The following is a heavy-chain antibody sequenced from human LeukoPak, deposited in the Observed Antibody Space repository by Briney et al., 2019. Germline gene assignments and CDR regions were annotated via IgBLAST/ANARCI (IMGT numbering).Heavy chain of an antibody. J-gene: IGHJ6*04. V-gene: IGHV3-23*01. D-gene: IGHD3-10*02. CDR1: GFTFSSSA. Sequence: GGSLRLSCAASGFTFSSSAMSWVRQAPGKGLEWVSGINNSGGGTYYADSVKGRFTISRDNAKNSLYLQMNSLRAEDTAVYYCAELGITMIGGVWGKGTTVTISS. CDR2: INNSGGGT. CDR3: AELGITMIGGV.